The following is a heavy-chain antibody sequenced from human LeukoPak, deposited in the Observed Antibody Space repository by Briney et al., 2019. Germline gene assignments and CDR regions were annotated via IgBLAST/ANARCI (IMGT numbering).Heavy chain of an antibody. CDR2: INPNSGGT. Sequence: ASVKVSCKASGYTFTGYYMHWVRQAPGQGLEWMGWINPNSGGTNYAQKFQGRVTMTRDTSISTAYMELSRLRSDDTAVYYCARGYSSSWHYGDYWGQGTLVTASS. D-gene: IGHD6-13*01. J-gene: IGHJ4*02. V-gene: IGHV1-2*02. CDR1: GYTFTGYY. CDR3: ARGYSSSWHYGDY.